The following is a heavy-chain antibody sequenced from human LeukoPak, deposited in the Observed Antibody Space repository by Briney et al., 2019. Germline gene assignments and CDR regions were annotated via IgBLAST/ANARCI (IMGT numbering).Heavy chain of an antibody. V-gene: IGHV3-48*03. Sequence: PGGSLRLSCAASGFTFSYHGMDWVRQAPGKGLEWLSYINPDGSVKKYADSVEGRFTISRDNARNSLYLQLDSPRAEDTALYYCVRESPTCCHHFAYWGQGNVVSVSA. CDR1: GFTFSYHG. CDR2: INPDGSVK. D-gene: IGHD2-2*01. CDR3: VRESPTCCHHFAY. J-gene: IGHJ4*02.